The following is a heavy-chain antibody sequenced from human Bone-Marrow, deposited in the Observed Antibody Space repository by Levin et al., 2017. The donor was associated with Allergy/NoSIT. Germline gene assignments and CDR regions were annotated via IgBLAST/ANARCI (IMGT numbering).Heavy chain of an antibody. Sequence: GGSLRLSCAASGFTFSTYAMHWVRQAPDKGLDWVAFISNDGSNKNYADSVKGRFTISRDNSNNTLYLQMNSLRAEDTAVYFCARGHGGNFWSDYNGGTENEYFQYWGQGTLVTVSS. CDR3: ARGHGGNFWSDYNGGTENEYFQY. D-gene: IGHD3-3*01. CDR2: ISNDGSNK. V-gene: IGHV3-30*04. J-gene: IGHJ1*01. CDR1: GFTFSTYA.